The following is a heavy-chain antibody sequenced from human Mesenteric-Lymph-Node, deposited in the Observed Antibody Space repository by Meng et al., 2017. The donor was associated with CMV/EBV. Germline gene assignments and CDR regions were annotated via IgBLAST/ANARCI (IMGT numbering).Heavy chain of an antibody. Sequence: CTVSGGSISSSSYYWSWIRQPPGKGLEWIGEINHSGSTNYNPSLKSRVTISVDTSKNQFSLKLSSVTAADTAVYYCAVRGYSYGYKDYWGQGTLVTVSS. CDR1: GGSISSSSYY. J-gene: IGHJ4*02. CDR2: INHSGST. D-gene: IGHD5-18*01. V-gene: IGHV4-39*07. CDR3: AVRGYSYGYKDY.